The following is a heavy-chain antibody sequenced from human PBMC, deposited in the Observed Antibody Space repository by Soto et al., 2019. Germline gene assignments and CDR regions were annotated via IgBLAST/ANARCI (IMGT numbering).Heavy chain of an antibody. D-gene: IGHD2-15*01. CDR3: ARGLLSGGFTFSWYFDL. V-gene: IGHV1-3*01. CDR2: INAGNGNT. J-gene: IGHJ2*01. Sequence: QVPLVQSGAEVKKPGASVKVSCKASGYTFTSYAMHWVRQAPGQRLEWMGWINAGNGNTKYSQKFQGRVTITRDTSASTAYMELSSLRSEDTAVYYCARGLLSGGFTFSWYFDLWGRGTLVTVSS. CDR1: GYTFTSYA.